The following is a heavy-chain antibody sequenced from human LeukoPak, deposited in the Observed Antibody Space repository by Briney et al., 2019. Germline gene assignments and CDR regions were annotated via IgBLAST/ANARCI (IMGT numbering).Heavy chain of an antibody. CDR3: ARLSNSGSYQYYFDY. CDR1: GGSISGYY. J-gene: IGHJ4*02. D-gene: IGHD1-26*01. Sequence: SETLSLTCTVSGGSISGYYWNWARQPPGKGLEWIGYIYYSGSTNYNPSLKSRVTISVDTSKNQFSLKLSSVTAADTAVYYCARLSNSGSYQYYFDYWGQGTLVTVSS. CDR2: IYYSGST. V-gene: IGHV4-59*08.